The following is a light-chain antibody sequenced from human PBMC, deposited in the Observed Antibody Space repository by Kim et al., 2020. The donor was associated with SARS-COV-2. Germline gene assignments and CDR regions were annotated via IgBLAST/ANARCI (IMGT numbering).Light chain of an antibody. J-gene: IGKJ1*01. V-gene: IGKV3-20*01. Sequence: SPEERATLSCRASQSVSSSYLAWYQQKPGQAPRVLIYGASSRATGIPDRFSGSGSGTDFTLTISRLEPEDFAVYYCQQYGSSPRTFGQGTKVDIK. CDR2: GAS. CDR3: QQYGSSPRT. CDR1: QSVSSSY.